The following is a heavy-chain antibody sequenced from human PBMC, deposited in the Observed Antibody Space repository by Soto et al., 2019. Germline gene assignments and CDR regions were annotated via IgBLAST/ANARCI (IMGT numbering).Heavy chain of an antibody. J-gene: IGHJ4*02. V-gene: IGHV3-48*03. CDR2: ISSSGSTI. D-gene: IGHD3-10*01. Sequence: GGSLRLSCAASGFTFSSYEMNWVRQAPGKGLEWVSYISSSGSTIYYADSVKGRFTISRDNAKNPLYLQMNSLRAEDTAVYYCARLSYGSGSYFIDYWGQGTLVTVSS. CDR1: GFTFSSYE. CDR3: ARLSYGSGSYFIDY.